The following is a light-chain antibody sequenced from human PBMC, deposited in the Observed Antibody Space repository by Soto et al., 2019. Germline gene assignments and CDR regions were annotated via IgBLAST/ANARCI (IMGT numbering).Light chain of an antibody. Sequence: ETVLTQSPGTLSLSPGGRATLSCRASQSVSSSYLAWYQQKPGQAPRLLIYGASSRATGMPGRFSGSGSGTDFTLTISRLEPEDFAVKYLHKYGSAPPYTFARGTDLDIK. CDR3: HKYGSAPPYT. V-gene: IGKV3-20*01. CDR1: QSVSSSY. CDR2: GAS. J-gene: IGKJ2*01.